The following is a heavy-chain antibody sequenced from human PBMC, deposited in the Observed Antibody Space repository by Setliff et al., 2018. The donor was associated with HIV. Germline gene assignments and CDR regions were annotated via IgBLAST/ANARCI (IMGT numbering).Heavy chain of an antibody. V-gene: IGHV3-21*01. CDR2: ISSGSSYI. CDR1: GFTFSSYS. D-gene: IGHD3-22*01. CDR3: ARAGVYYDSSGYCIDY. Sequence: GGSLRLSCAASGFTFSSYSMNWVRQAPGKGLEWVSSISSGSSYIYYAEAVKGRFTIARDNAKNSLYLQMNSLRAEDTAVYYCARAGVYYDSSGYCIDYWGQGTLVTVSS. J-gene: IGHJ4*02.